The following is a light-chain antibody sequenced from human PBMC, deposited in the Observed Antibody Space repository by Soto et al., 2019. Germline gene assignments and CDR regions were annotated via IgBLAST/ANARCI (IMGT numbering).Light chain of an antibody. CDR1: SSDVGAYNY. Sequence: QSALTQPASVSASPGQSITIPCTGTSSDVGAYNYVSWYQQHPGKAPKVMIYEVSDRPSGVSSRFSGSKSGNTASLTISGLQAEDEAYYYCSSYTSSGWVFGGGTKLTVL. J-gene: IGLJ3*02. V-gene: IGLV2-14*01. CDR3: SSYTSSGWV. CDR2: EVS.